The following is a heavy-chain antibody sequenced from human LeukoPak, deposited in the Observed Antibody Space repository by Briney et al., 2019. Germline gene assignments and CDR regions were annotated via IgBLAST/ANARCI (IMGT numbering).Heavy chain of an antibody. J-gene: IGHJ4*02. CDR1: GASISRYY. V-gene: IGHV4-4*07. CDR3: ARRRYYGSVSYSHLDS. CDR2: TYTSGTI. Sequence: PSETLSLTCTVSGASISRYYWIWVRQPAGKGLEWIGRTYTSGTINYNPSLKSRVTMSVDTSKNQFSLKLISVTAADTAVYYCARRRYYGSVSYSHLDSWGQGALVTVSS. D-gene: IGHD3-10*01.